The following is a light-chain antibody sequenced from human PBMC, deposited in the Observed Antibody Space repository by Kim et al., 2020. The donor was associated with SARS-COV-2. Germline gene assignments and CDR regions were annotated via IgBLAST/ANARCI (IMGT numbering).Light chain of an antibody. J-gene: IGLJ1*01. V-gene: IGLV3-21*04. Sequence: SYELTQPPSVSLAPGKTARITCGGNNSGSKSVHWYQQKPGQAPVLVIYYDSDRPSGIPERFSCFNSGNTATLTISRVEAGDEADYYCQVWDSSSDHRVFGTGTKVTVL. CDR3: QVWDSSSDHRV. CDR1: NSGSKS. CDR2: YDS.